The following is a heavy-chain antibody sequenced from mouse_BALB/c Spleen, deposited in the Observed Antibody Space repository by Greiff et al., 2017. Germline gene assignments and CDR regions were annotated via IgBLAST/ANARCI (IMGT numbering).Heavy chain of an antibody. CDR1: GYSITSDYA. CDR2: ISYSGST. CDR3: ARSPLYDFDY. Sequence: DVKLVESGPGLVKPSQSLSLTCTVTGYSITSDYAWNWIRQFPGNKLEWMGYISYSGSTSYNPSLKSRISITRDTSKNQFFLQLNSVTTEDTATYYCARSPLYDFDYWGQGTTLTVSS. V-gene: IGHV3-2*02. J-gene: IGHJ2*01. D-gene: IGHD2-12*01.